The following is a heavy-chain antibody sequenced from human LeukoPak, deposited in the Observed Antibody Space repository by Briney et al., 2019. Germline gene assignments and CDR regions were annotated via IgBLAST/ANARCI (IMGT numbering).Heavy chain of an antibody. CDR1: GFTFSSYE. CDR3: ARSFEYSSSSYY. D-gene: IGHD6-6*01. Sequence: GSLRLSCAASGFTFSSYEMNWVRQAPGKGLEWIGEINHSGSTNYNPSLKSRVTISVDTSKNQFSLKLSSVTAADTVVYYCARSFEYSSSSYYWGQGTLVTVSS. CDR2: INHSGST. V-gene: IGHV4-34*01. J-gene: IGHJ4*02.